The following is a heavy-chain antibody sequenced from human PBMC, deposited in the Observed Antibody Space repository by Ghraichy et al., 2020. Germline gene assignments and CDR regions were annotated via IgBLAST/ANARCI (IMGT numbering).Heavy chain of an antibody. CDR2: IIPILGIA. Sequence: GVRQGPGEGREWMGRIIPILGIANYAQKFQGRVTITADKSTSTAYMELSSLRSEDTAVYYCARVRSSWDYYFDYWGQGTLVTVSS. CDR3: ARVRSSWDYYFDY. J-gene: IGHJ4*02. V-gene: IGHV1-69*04. D-gene: IGHD6-13*01.